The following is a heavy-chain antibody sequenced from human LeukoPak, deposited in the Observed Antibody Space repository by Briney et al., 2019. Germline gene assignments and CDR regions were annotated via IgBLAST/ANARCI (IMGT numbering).Heavy chain of an antibody. CDR3: ASTPPQHGVYYYYMDV. J-gene: IGHJ6*03. Sequence: TLSLTCTVSGGSISSGGYYWSWIRQHPGKGLEWIGYIYYSGSTYYNPSLKSRVTISVDTSKYQFSLKLSSVTAADTAVYYCASTPPQHGVYYYYMDVWGKGTTVTVSS. CDR1: GGSISSGGYY. V-gene: IGHV4-31*03. CDR2: IYYSGST. D-gene: IGHD2-2*01.